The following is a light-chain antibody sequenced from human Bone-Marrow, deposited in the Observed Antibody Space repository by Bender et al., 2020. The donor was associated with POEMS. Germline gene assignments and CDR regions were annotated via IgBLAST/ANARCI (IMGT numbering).Light chain of an antibody. CDR3: GTWTTNMPIYWV. J-gene: IGLJ3*02. CDR2: KDT. Sequence: SYEVTQPPSVSVSPGQTARITCSTDALSKHYAYWYQQKAGQAPILVIYKDTERPSGIPERFSGSISGTTVTLTISGVQAEDEADYYCGTWTTNMPIYWVFGGGTKLTVL. CDR1: ALSKHY. V-gene: IGLV3-25*03.